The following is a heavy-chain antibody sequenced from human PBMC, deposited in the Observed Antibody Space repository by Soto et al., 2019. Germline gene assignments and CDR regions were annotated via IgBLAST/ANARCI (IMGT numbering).Heavy chain of an antibody. CDR2: INAGNGDT. CDR1: GYTFTSCA. CDR3: ARGSNGSYLIDY. D-gene: IGHD1-26*01. J-gene: IGHJ4*02. Sequence: GASVKVSCKASGYTFTSCAMHWVRQAPGQRLEWMGWINAGNGDTNYSQKFQGRVTITRDTSASTVYMELSSLRSEDTAVYYCARGSNGSYLIDYWGQGTLVTVSS. V-gene: IGHV1-3*01.